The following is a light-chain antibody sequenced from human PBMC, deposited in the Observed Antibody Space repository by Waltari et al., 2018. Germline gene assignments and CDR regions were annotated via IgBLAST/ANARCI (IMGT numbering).Light chain of an antibody. CDR3: SSYAGSKFYV. J-gene: IGLJ1*01. V-gene: IGLV2-8*01. CDR1: SSDVGGYNF. CDR2: AVS. Sequence: QSALTQPPSASGSPGQSVTISCTGTSSDVGGYNFVSWYQHHPGKAPKLMIYAVSKRPSVVPDRFSASKCCNTSSLTVSGLQAEDEADYYCSSYAGSKFYVFGTGTKVTVL.